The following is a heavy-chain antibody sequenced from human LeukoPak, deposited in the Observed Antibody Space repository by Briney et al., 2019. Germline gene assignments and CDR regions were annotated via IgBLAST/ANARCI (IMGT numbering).Heavy chain of an antibody. CDR2: ISSSGSTI. D-gene: IGHD4-11*01. J-gene: IGHJ6*02. Sequence: GGSLRLSCAASGFTFSSYEMNWVRQAPGKGLEWVSYISSSGSTIYYADSVKGRFTISRDNAKNSLYLQMNSLRAEDTAVYYCARDNVRTVTTRPYYHYGMDVWGQGTTVTVSS. V-gene: IGHV3-48*03. CDR1: GFTFSSYE. CDR3: ARDNVRTVTTRPYYHYGMDV.